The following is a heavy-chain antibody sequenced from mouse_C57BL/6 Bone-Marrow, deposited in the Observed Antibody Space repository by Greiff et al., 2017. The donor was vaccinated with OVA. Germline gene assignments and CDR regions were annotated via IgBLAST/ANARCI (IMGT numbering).Heavy chain of an antibody. CDR3: TPNWYFGY. Sequence: VQLQQSGAELVRPGASVKLSCTASGFNIKDDYMHWVKQRPEQGLEWIGWIDPENGDTEYASKFQGKATITADTSSNTAYLQLSSLTSEDTAVYYCTPNWYFGYWGQSTTLTVSS. J-gene: IGHJ2*01. V-gene: IGHV14-4*01. CDR2: IDPENGDT. CDR1: GFNIKDDY. D-gene: IGHD4-1*01.